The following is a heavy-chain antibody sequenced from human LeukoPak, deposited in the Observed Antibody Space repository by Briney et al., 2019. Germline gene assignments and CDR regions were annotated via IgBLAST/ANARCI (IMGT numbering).Heavy chain of an antibody. CDR1: GGSISSGGYY. Sequence: SETLSLTCTVSGGSISSGGYYWSWIRQHPGKGLEWIGYIYDSGSTYYNPSLMSRVTISVDTSKNQFSLKLSSVTAADTAVYYCARDRPLTYCGGDCYYYYGMDVWGQGTTVTVSS. V-gene: IGHV4-31*03. D-gene: IGHD2-21*02. CDR3: ARDRPLTYCGGDCYYYYGMDV. CDR2: IYDSGST. J-gene: IGHJ6*02.